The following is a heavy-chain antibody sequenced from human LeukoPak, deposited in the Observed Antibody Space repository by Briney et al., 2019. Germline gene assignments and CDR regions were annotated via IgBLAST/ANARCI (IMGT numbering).Heavy chain of an antibody. CDR1: GYTLTELS. CDR3: ARDINWMKGAGDAFDI. D-gene: IGHD2-2*03. V-gene: IGHV1-24*01. CDR2: FDPEDGET. Sequence: ASVKVSCKVSGYTLTELSMHWVRQAPGKGLEWMGGFDPEDGETIYAQKFQGRVTMTEDTSTDTAYMELRSLRSDDTAVYYCARDINWMKGAGDAFDIWGQGTMVTVSS. J-gene: IGHJ3*02.